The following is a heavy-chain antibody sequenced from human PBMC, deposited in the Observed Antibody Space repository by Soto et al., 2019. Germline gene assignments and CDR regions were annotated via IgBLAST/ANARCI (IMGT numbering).Heavy chain of an antibody. V-gene: IGHV3-21*01. Sequence: GGSLRLSCVGSGFTFSTYSINWVRQAPGRGLEWVSSISGRSDIYYADSVKGRFTISRDNAKNSVSLQMNSLRAEDTAVYYCAREYTAWPLAYGLDVWGQGTTVTVSS. J-gene: IGHJ6*02. CDR2: ISGRSDI. D-gene: IGHD2-2*02. CDR1: GFTFSTYS. CDR3: AREYTAWPLAYGLDV.